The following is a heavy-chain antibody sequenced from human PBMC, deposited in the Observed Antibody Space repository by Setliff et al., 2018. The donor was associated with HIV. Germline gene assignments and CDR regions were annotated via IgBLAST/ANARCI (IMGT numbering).Heavy chain of an antibody. V-gene: IGHV4-59*11. Sequence: LSLTCTVSGDSISSHYWNWIRQPPGKALEWIGYIYYSGSTNYNPSFKSRVTISVDRSKSQFSLKLSSVTAADTAIYYCTRGPEGVAGGDYWGQGILVTVSS. CDR2: IYYSGST. CDR1: GDSISSHY. D-gene: IGHD3-3*01. CDR3: TRGPEGVAGGDY. J-gene: IGHJ4*02.